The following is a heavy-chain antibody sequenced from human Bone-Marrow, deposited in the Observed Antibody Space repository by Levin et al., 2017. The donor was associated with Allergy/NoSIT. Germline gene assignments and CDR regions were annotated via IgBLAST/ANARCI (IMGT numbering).Heavy chain of an antibody. CDR1: GGSTSNYY. Sequence: SQTFSLTCTVSGGSTSNYYLSWIRQTPGRGLEWLGYIYSSGSTNYNPSLKSRVTISADSSKRQVSLKLNSVTAGDTAVYYCARHDDFWGGHYGMDVWGQGTAVAVSS. D-gene: IGHD3-3*01. V-gene: IGHV4-59*08. J-gene: IGHJ6*02. CDR2: IYSSGST. CDR3: ARHDDFWGGHYGMDV.